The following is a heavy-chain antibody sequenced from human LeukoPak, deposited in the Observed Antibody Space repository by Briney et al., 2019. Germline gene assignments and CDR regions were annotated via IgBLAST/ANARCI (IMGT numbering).Heavy chain of an antibody. V-gene: IGHV1-18*01. D-gene: IGHD3-16*02. J-gene: IGHJ4*02. Sequence: ASVKVSCKSSGYTFTTYGITWVRQAPGQGLEWMGWISTDNGDTNYAQKLQGRVTMTTDTSTSTAYMELRSLRSDDTAVYYCARVSDDVWGSYRYWGQGTLVTVSS. CDR2: ISTDNGDT. CDR1: GYTFTTYG. CDR3: ARVSDDVWGSYRY.